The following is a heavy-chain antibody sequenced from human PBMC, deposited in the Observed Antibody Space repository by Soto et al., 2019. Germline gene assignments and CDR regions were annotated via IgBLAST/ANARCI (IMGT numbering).Heavy chain of an antibody. J-gene: IGHJ3*02. D-gene: IGHD1-1*01. CDR3: ASHAPGTGTTNAFDI. Sequence: SETLSLTCTVSSGSISSGGYYWSWIHKHPGKGLEWIGYIYHSGSTYYNPSLKSRVTISVDTSKNQFSLKLSSVTAADTAVYYCASHAPGTGTTNAFDIWGQGTMVTVSS. V-gene: IGHV4-31*03. CDR1: SGSISSGGYY. CDR2: IYHSGST.